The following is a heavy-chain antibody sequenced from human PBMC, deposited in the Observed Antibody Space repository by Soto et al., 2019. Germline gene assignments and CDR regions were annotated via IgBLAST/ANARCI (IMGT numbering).Heavy chain of an antibody. CDR1: GLTFSDYY. V-gene: IGHV3-11*01. CDR2: TSSSGSSI. J-gene: IGHJ4*02. Sequence: GGSVRLSCAACGLTFSDYYMSWIRQAPGKGLEWVSYTSSSGSSIYCADSVKGRFIISRDNAKNSLYLQMNSLRAEDTAVYFCARDREHSSAWAIDYWGEGTLVTV. D-gene: IGHD6-19*01. CDR3: ARDREHSSAWAIDY.